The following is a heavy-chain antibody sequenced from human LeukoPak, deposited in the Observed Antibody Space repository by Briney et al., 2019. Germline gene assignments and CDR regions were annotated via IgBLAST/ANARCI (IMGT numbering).Heavy chain of an antibody. D-gene: IGHD4-17*01. CDR1: GFTFSSYG. Sequence: GGSLRLSCAASGFTFSSYGMHWVRQAPGKGLEWVAFIRYDGSNKYYADSVKGRFTISRDNSKNTLYLQMNSLRAEDTAVYYCAINGLYGDYGAGFDYWGQGTLLTVSS. CDR3: AINGLYGDYGAGFDY. J-gene: IGHJ4*02. V-gene: IGHV3-30*02. CDR2: IRYDGSNK.